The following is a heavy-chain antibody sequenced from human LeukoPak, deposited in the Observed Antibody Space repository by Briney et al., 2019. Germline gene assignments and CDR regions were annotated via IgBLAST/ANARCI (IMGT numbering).Heavy chain of an antibody. CDR2: IYYGGST. J-gene: IGHJ5*02. V-gene: IGHV4-39*01. Sequence: SETLSLTCTVSGGSISSSDYYWGWIRQPPGKGLEWIGSIYYGGSTYYNPSLKSRVTISVDTSMDQFSLKLSFVTTADTAVYYCARALGYCSGGSCTRGYNWFDPWGQGTLVTVPS. CDR3: ARALGYCSGGSCTRGYNWFDP. CDR1: GGSISSSDYY. D-gene: IGHD2-15*01.